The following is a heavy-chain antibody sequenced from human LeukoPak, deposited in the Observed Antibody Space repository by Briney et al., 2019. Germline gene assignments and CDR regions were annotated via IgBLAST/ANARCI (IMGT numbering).Heavy chain of an antibody. CDR3: ARHRAFSSSDDAFGI. V-gene: IGHV4-39*01. D-gene: IGHD6-13*01. CDR2: IYYSGST. J-gene: IGHJ3*02. Sequence: SETLSLTCSVSGGSITSSSYYWAWIRQPPGKGLEWIGDIYYSGSTYYNPSPKSRVTISVDTSKNQFSLKLTSVTATDTAGYYCARHRAFSSSDDAFGIWGQGRAVTVSS. CDR1: GGSITSSSYY.